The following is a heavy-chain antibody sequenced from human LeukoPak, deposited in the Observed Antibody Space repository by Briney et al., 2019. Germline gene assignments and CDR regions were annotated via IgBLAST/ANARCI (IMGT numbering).Heavy chain of an antibody. D-gene: IGHD1-26*01. Sequence: PSETLSLTCTVSGGSISSYYWSGIRQPAGKGLEWIGRIYTSGSTNYNPSLKSRVTMSVDTSKNHFSLNLKSVTAADTAVYYCARGGRYYDLFDPWGQGTLVTVSA. V-gene: IGHV4-4*07. CDR2: IYTSGST. CDR3: ARGGRYYDLFDP. CDR1: GGSISSYY. J-gene: IGHJ5*02.